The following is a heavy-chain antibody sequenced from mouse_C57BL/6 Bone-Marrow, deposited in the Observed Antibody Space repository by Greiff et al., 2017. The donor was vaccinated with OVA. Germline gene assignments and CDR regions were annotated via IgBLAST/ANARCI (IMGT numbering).Heavy chain of an antibody. CDR1: GFTFSEYG. Sequence: EVKLMESGGGLVQPGGSLKLSCAASGFTFSEYGMAWVRQAPRKGPEWVAFISNLAYSIYYADTVTGRFTISRENAKNTLYLEMSSLRSEDTAMYYCARGYDVYYAMDYWGQGTSVTVSS. CDR2: ISNLAYSI. J-gene: IGHJ4*01. D-gene: IGHD2-2*01. CDR3: ARGYDVYYAMDY. V-gene: IGHV5-15*01.